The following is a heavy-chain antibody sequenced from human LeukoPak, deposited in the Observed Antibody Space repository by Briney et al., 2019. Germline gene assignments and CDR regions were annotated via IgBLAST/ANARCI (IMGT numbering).Heavy chain of an antibody. J-gene: IGHJ4*02. CDR1: GFTFSDYY. CDR3: ARVKGSDYGDYVGDY. CDR2: ISSSSSYI. Sequence: GGSLRLSCAASGFTFSDYYMSWIRQAPGKGLEWVSYISSSSSYIYYADSVKGRFTISRDNAKNSLYLQMNSLRAEDTAVYYCARVKGSDYGDYVGDYWGQGTLVTVSS. D-gene: IGHD4-17*01. V-gene: IGHV3-11*06.